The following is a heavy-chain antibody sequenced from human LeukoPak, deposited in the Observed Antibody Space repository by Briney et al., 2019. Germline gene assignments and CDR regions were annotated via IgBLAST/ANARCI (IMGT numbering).Heavy chain of an antibody. D-gene: IGHD3-22*01. CDR2: IYSTGRS. CDR1: GGSISNYF. CDR3: ARDADYYDSSGYYSY. J-gene: IGHJ4*02. Sequence: SETLSLTCTVSGGSISNYFWSWVRQPAGKGLEWIGRIYSTGRSDYNPSLKSRITMSVDTSKNQFSLKLSSVTAADTAVYYCARDADYYDSSGYYSYWGQGTLVTVSS. V-gene: IGHV4-4*07.